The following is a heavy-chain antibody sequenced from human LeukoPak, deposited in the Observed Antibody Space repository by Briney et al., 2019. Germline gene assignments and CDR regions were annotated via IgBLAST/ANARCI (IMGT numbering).Heavy chain of an antibody. J-gene: IGHJ4*02. CDR3: ARGYRGVNY. Sequence: SKTLSLTCAVYGGSFSGYYWSWIRQPPGKGLEWIGEINHSGSTNYNPSLKSRVTISVDTSKNQFSLKLSSVTAADTAVYYCARGYRGVNYWGQGTLVTVSS. D-gene: IGHD3-10*01. CDR2: INHSGST. CDR1: GGSFSGYY. V-gene: IGHV4-34*01.